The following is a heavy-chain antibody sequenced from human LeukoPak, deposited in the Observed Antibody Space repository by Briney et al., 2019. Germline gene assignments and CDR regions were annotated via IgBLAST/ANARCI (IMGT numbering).Heavy chain of an antibody. Sequence: ASVTVSCKASGYSFTTYDVNWVRQAPGQGLEWMGWMNPKSGNTGYAPKFQGRVTMTRNTSIDTAFMELKSLSFEDTAVYYCAKDLQTWPRFPDYWGRETLVTVSS. CDR1: GYSFTTYD. CDR3: AKDLQTWPRFPDY. J-gene: IGHJ4*02. V-gene: IGHV1-8*01. D-gene: IGHD5-12*01. CDR2: MNPKSGNT.